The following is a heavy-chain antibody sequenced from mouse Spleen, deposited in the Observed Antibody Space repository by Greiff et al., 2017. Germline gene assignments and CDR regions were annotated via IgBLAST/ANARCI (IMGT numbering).Heavy chain of an antibody. J-gene: IGHJ2*01. Sequence: EVQRVESGGGLVKPGGSLKLSCAASGFTFSSYAMSWVRQTPEKRLEWVATISSGGSYTYYPDSVKGRFTISRDNAKNTLYLQMSSLRSEDTAMYYCARQNGPYYFDYWGQGTTLTVSS. CDR2: ISSGGSYT. CDR3: ARQNGPYYFDY. CDR1: GFTFSSYA. V-gene: IGHV5-9-3*01.